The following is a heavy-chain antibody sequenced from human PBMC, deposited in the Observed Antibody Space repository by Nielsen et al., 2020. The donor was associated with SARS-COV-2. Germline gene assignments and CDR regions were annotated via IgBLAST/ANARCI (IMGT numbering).Heavy chain of an antibody. D-gene: IGHD5-18*01. CDR3: ARHLRGYSYGPDDAFDI. Sequence: SETLSLTCTVSGGSISSYHWSWIRQPPGKGLEWIGYIYYSGSTNYNPSLKSRVTISVDTSKNQFSLKLSSVTAADTAVYYCARHLRGYSYGPDDAFDIWGQGTMVTVSS. CDR1: GGSISSYH. CDR2: IYYSGST. V-gene: IGHV4-59*08. J-gene: IGHJ3*02.